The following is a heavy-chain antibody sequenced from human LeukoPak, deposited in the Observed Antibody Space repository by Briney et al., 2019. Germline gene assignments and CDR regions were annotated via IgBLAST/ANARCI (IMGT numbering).Heavy chain of an antibody. J-gene: IGHJ5*02. Sequence: ASVKVSCKASGYTCTGYYMHWVRQAPGQGLEWMGWINPNSGGTNYAQKFRGRVTMTRDTSISTAYMELSRLRSDDTPVYYCSLGYCSGGSCYSWFDPWGQGTLVTVSS. V-gene: IGHV1-2*02. CDR2: INPNSGGT. CDR1: GYTCTGYY. CDR3: SLGYCSGGSCYSWFDP. D-gene: IGHD2-15*01.